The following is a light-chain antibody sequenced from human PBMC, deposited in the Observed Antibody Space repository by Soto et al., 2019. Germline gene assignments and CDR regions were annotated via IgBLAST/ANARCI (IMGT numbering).Light chain of an antibody. CDR2: EVS. V-gene: IGLV2-8*01. CDR1: SSDVGGYNY. J-gene: IGLJ2*01. Sequence: QSALTQPPSASGSPGQSVTISCTGTSSDVGGYNYVSWYQQHPGKAPKLMIYEVSKRPSGVPDRFSGSKSGNTASLTVSGLQAEDEADYYCSSYAGSKTPKVVFGGGTKLTVL. CDR3: SSYAGSKTPKVV.